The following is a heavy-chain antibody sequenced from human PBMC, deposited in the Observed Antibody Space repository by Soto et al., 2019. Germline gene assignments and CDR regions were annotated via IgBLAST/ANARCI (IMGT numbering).Heavy chain of an antibody. CDR1: GYTFTSYG. D-gene: IGHD3-22*01. V-gene: IGHV1-18*01. CDR2: ISAYNGNT. J-gene: IGHJ4*02. Sequence: QVQLVQSGAEVKKPGASVKVSCKASGYTFTSYGISWVRQAPGQGLEWMGWISAYNGNTNYAQKLQGRVTMTTDTSTSPAYMALRSLSSDDPAVYYCARADYDSSGFGDYWGQGTLVTVSS. CDR3: ARADYDSSGFGDY.